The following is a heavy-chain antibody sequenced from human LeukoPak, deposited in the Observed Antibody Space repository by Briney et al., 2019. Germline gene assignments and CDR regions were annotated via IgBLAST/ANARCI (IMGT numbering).Heavy chain of an antibody. CDR1: GYTFTSYY. Sequence: GASVKVSCKASGYTFTSYYMHWVRQAPGQGLEWMGIINPSGGSTSYAQKFQGRVTMTRDTSTSTVYMELSSLRSEDTAVYYCASSDTAMVRDYYFDYWGQGTLVTVSS. CDR3: ASSDTAMVRDYYFDY. D-gene: IGHD5-18*01. V-gene: IGHV1-46*01. CDR2: INPSGGST. J-gene: IGHJ4*02.